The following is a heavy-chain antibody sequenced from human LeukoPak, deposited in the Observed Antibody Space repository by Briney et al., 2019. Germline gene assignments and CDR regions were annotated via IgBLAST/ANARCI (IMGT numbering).Heavy chain of an antibody. CDR1: GYTFTSYG. CDR2: ISAYNGNT. CDR3: ARVESLLYYYYMDV. Sequence: ASVKVSCKASGYTFTSYGIIWVRQAPGQGLEWMGWISAYNGNTNYAQKLQGRGTMTTDTSTSTAYMELRSLRSDDTAVYYCARVESLLYYYYMDVWGKGTTVTVSS. J-gene: IGHJ6*03. V-gene: IGHV1-18*01. D-gene: IGHD5-24*01.